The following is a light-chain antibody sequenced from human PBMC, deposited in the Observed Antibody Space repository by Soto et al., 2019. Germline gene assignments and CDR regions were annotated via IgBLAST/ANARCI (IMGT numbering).Light chain of an antibody. CDR1: SSNIGSNY. Sequence: QPVLTQPPSASGTPGQRVTISCSGSSSNIGSNYVYWYQQLPGTAPKLLIPRNNQRPSGVPDRCSGSKSGTSASLAISGLRSEDEADDYCAAWDDSLGGYVFGTGTKLTVL. J-gene: IGLJ1*01. V-gene: IGLV1-47*01. CDR3: AAWDDSLGGYV. CDR2: RNN.